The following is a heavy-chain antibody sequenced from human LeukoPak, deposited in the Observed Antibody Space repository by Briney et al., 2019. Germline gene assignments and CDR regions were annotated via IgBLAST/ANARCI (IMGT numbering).Heavy chain of an antibody. J-gene: IGHJ6*02. CDR2: ISSSGSTI. CDR3: ARVAVTNYYYGMDV. CDR1: GFTFSDYY. D-gene: IGHD4-17*01. V-gene: IGHV3-11*01. Sequence: GGSLRLSCAASGFTFSDYYMNWIRQAAGKGLEWVPYISSSGSTIYYADSVRGRFTISRDNAKNSLYLQMNSLRAEDTAVFYCARVAVTNYYYGMDVWGQGTTFTVSS.